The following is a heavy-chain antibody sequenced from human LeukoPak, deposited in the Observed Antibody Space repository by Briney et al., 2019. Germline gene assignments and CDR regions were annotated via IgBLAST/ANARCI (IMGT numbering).Heavy chain of an antibody. CDR1: GYIFTDYA. J-gene: IGHJ6*03. D-gene: IGHD2-15*01. V-gene: IGHV1-3*01. Sequence: SVTVSCKASGYIFTDYAIHWLRQAPAQRPEWMGWMNGCNGNTKYSQKFQGRITLIRDTSAATAYMELSSLRHDDLAVYYCARGRGTSGSNRDFYYYYYMDVWGKGTTVTISS. CDR2: MNGCNGNT. CDR3: ARGRGTSGSNRDFYYYYYMDV.